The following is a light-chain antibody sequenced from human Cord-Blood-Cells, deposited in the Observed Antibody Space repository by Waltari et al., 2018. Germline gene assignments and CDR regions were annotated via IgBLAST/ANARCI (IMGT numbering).Light chain of an antibody. CDR3: QAWDSSTVV. CDR2: QDS. V-gene: IGLV3-1*01. J-gene: IGLJ2*01. Sequence: SYELTQPPSVSVSPGQPASITCSGDKSGDKYACWYQQKPGQSPVLVVYQDSKRPSGIAERFSGSNSGNTATLTISGTQAMDEADYYCQAWDSSTVVFGGGTKLTVL. CDR1: KSGDKY.